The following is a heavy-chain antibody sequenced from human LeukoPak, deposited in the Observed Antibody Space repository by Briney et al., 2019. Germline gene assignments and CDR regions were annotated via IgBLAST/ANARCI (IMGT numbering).Heavy chain of an antibody. CDR3: AKGTPSSGYSYGMDV. CDR1: GFTFSSYA. CDR2: ISGSGGST. Sequence: GGSLRLSCAASGFTFSSYAMSWVRQAPGKGLEWVSAISGSGGSTYHADSVKGRFTISRDNSKNTLYLQMNSLRAEDTAVYYCAKGTPSSGYSYGMDVWGQGTTVTVSS. D-gene: IGHD3-22*01. J-gene: IGHJ6*02. V-gene: IGHV3-23*01.